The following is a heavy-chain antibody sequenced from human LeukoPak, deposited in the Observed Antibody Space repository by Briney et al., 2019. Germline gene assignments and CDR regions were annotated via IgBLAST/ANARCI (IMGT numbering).Heavy chain of an antibody. Sequence: PGGSLRLSCAASGFTFSSYAMSWVRQAPGKGLEWVSYISSSGSTIYYADSVKGRFTISRDNAKNSLYLQMNSLRAEDTAVYYCARDLADSSGYYYDRWGQGTLVTVSS. CDR1: GFTFSSYA. V-gene: IGHV3-48*04. J-gene: IGHJ4*02. CDR3: ARDLADSSGYYYDR. CDR2: ISSSGSTI. D-gene: IGHD3-22*01.